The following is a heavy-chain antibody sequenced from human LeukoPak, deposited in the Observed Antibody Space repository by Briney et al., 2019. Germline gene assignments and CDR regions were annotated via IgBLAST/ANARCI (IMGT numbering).Heavy chain of an antibody. Sequence: PSETLSLTCTVSGGSMSRYYWSWIRQPPGKGLEWIGYFYNSGRSTYNPSLKSRVTISADTSKNHFSLKLNSVTTADTAVYYCTRGAGWLIDYWGQGILVTVSS. J-gene: IGHJ4*02. CDR3: TRGAGWLIDY. V-gene: IGHV4-59*01. D-gene: IGHD3-16*01. CDR1: GGSMSRYY. CDR2: FYNSGRS.